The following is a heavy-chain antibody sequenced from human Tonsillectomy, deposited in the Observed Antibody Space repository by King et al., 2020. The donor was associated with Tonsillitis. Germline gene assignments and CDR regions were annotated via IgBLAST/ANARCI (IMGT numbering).Heavy chain of an antibody. CDR1: GYTFTGYY. J-gene: IGHJ4*02. CDR2: INPNSGGT. D-gene: IGHD3-3*01. CDR3: ARDVGITIFGVVTSFDY. V-gene: IGHV1-2*02. Sequence: VQLVQSGAEVKKPGASVKVSCKASGYTFTGYYMHWVRQAPGQGLEWMGWINPNSGGTNYAQKFQGRVTMTRDTSISTAYMELGRLGSDDTAVYYCARDVGITIFGVVTSFDYWGQGTLVTVSS.